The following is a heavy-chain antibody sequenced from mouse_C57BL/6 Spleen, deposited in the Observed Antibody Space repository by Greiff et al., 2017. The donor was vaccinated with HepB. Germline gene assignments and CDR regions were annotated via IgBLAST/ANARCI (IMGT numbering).Heavy chain of an antibody. D-gene: IGHD3-1*01. CDR2: IHPNSGST. Sequence: QVQLQQPGAELVKPGASVKLSCKASGYTFTSYWMHWVKQRPGQGLEWIGMIHPNSGSTNYNEKFKSKATLTVDKSSSTAYMQLSSLTSEDSAVYYCARKGLYRLPYYFDYGGQGTTLTVSS. CDR3: ARKGLYRLPYYFDY. J-gene: IGHJ2*01. V-gene: IGHV1-64*01. CDR1: GYTFTSYW.